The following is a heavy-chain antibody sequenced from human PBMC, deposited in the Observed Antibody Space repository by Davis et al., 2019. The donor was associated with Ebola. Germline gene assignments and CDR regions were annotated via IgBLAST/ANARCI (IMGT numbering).Heavy chain of an antibody. CDR2: ISASSSYI. V-gene: IGHV3-21*01. Sequence: PGGSLRLSCAASAFTFSLYSMNWARQAPGKGLAWVSSISASSSYIDYGDSVKGRFTISRDNAKNSVYLQMNSLRAEDTAVYYCARASVASAYYYGMDVWGQGTTVTVSS. D-gene: IGHD6-19*01. CDR1: AFTFSLYS. J-gene: IGHJ6*02. CDR3: ARASVASAYYYGMDV.